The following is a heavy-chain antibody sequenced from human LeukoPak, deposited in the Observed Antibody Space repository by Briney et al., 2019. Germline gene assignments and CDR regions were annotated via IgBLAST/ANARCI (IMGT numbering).Heavy chain of an antibody. CDR2: IYYSGST. CDR1: GGSLPNYY. D-gene: IGHD3-22*01. V-gene: IGHV4-59*08. J-gene: IGHJ6*02. CDR3: ASSPYYDSSCYPYV. Sequence: SETLSLTCTVSGGSLPNYYWSWIRQPPGKGLEWIGYIYYSGSTNYNPSLKSRVTISVDTSKNQFSLKLNSVTAADTAVYYCASSPYYDSSCYPYVLGHGTTVTVSS.